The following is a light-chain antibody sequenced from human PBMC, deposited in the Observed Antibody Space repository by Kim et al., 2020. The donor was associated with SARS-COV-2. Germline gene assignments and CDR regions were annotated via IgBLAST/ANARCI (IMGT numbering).Light chain of an antibody. Sequence: QSALTQPPSASGSPGQSVTISCTGTSTDIGDYRYVSWYQQLPGKVPRLIIYEVNKRPSGVPDRFSGSKSANTASLTISGLQTGDEADYYCSSYAGSDRVIFGGGTRLTVL. V-gene: IGLV2-8*01. J-gene: IGLJ2*01. CDR1: STDIGDYRY. CDR2: EVN. CDR3: SSYAGSDRVI.